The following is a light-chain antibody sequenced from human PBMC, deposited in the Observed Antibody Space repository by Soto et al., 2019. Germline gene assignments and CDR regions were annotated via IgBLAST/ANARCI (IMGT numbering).Light chain of an antibody. CDR1: SSDVGGYNY. CDR3: RSYTSSSTLL. V-gene: IGLV2-14*01. CDR2: DVS. Sequence: QSALTQPASVSGSPGQSITISCTGTSSDVGGYNYVSWYQQHPGKAPKLMIYDVSDRPSGVSNRFSGSKSGNTASLTISGLQAEDEADYYCRSYTSSSTLLFGGGTKLT. J-gene: IGLJ2*01.